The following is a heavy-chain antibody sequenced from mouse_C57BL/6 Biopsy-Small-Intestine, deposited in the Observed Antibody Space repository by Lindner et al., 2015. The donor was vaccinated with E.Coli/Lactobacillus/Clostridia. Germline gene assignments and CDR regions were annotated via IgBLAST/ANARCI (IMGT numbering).Heavy chain of an antibody. CDR2: INPSTGGT. V-gene: IGHV1-42*01. CDR1: GYSFTGYY. D-gene: IGHD2-4*01. J-gene: IGHJ4*01. Sequence: VQLQESGPELVKPGASVKISCKASGYSFTGYYMNWVKQSPEKSLEWIGEINPSTGGTTYNQKFKAKATLTVDKSSSTAYMQLKSLTSEDSAVYYCARHYYDYDFAMDYWGQGTSVTVSS. CDR3: ARHYYDYDFAMDY.